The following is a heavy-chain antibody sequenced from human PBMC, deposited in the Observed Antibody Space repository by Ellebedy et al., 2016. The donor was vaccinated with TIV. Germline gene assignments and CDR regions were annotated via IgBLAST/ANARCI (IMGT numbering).Heavy chain of an antibody. CDR3: AREQNQEAVTIGFRPYDY. CDR2: IIPILGIA. V-gene: IGHV1-69*04. D-gene: IGHD4-11*01. Sequence: AASVKVSCKASGGTFSSYAISWVRQAPGQGLEWMGRIIPILGIANYAQKFQGRVTITADKSTSTAYMELSSLRSEDTAVYYCAREQNQEAVTIGFRPYDYWGQGTLVTVSS. J-gene: IGHJ4*02. CDR1: GGTFSSYA.